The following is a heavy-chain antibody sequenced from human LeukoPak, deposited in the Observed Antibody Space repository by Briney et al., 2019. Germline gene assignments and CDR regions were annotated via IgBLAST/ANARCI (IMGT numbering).Heavy chain of an antibody. CDR1: GYTFPAYH. CDR2: IYPPTGGT. CDR3: VRENWYYDH. D-gene: IGHD3-16*01. J-gene: IGHJ4*02. Sequence: ASVKVSCKTSGYTFPAYHMHWVRQAPGRGLEFVGWIYPPTGGTVLAGKFQGRVTMTRDTSIAAAYMELSGLTFDDTAVYYCVRENWYYDHWGQGTLVTVSS. V-gene: IGHV1-2*02.